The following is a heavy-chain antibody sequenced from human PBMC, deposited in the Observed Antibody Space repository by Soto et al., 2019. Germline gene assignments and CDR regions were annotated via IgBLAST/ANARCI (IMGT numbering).Heavy chain of an antibody. D-gene: IGHD3-3*01. CDR1: GFTFSDYY. CDR2: ISSSGSTI. CDR3: ARGITIFGVVIIRYYGMDV. J-gene: IGHJ6*02. V-gene: IGHV3-11*01. Sequence: GSLRLSCAASGFTFSDYYMSWIRQAPGKGLEWVSYISSSGSTIYYADSVKGRFTISRDNAKNSLYLQMNSLRAEDTAVYYCARGITIFGVVIIRYYGMDVWGQGTTVTVSS.